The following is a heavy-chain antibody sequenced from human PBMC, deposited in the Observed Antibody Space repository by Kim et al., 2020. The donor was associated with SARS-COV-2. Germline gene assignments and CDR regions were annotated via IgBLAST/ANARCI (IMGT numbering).Heavy chain of an antibody. V-gene: IGHV5-10-1*01. CDR1: AYSFTNDY. Sequence: GESLKISCQASAYSFTNDYIAWVRQVPGKGLEWVARIHPTDSYINFGPSFQGHVTVSVDKAVNTVFLHWGSLRTSDTAIYYCARLPRPSNWFNWYSDLWG. D-gene: IGHD2-2*01. J-gene: IGHJ2*01. CDR2: IHPTDSYI. CDR3: ARLPRPSNWFNWYSDL.